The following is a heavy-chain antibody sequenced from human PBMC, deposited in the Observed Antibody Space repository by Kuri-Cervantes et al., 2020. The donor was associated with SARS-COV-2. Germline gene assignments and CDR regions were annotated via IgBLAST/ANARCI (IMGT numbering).Heavy chain of an antibody. J-gene: IGHJ3*02. V-gene: IGHV3-30-3*01. CDR3: ARVLSPVAWAFDI. D-gene: IGHD6-19*01. CDR2: ISYDGSNK. Sequence: GESLKISCAASGFTFSSYAMHWVRQAPGKGLEWVAVISYDGSNKYYADSVKGRFTISRDNSKNTLYLQMNSLRAEDTAVYYCARVLSPVAWAFDIWGQGTMVTVSS. CDR1: GFTFSSYA.